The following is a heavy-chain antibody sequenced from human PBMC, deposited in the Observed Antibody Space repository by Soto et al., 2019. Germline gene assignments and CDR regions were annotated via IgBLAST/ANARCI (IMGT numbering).Heavy chain of an antibody. D-gene: IGHD3-16*01. J-gene: IGHJ4*02. V-gene: IGHV4-34*02. CDR2: ITHSGTT. Sequence: QVQLQQWGAGLLKPSETLSLTCAVFGGSLGGYYWSWIRQTPGKGLEWIGEITHSGTTNYHPSLKSRVTISVDTSENQFSLKLSSVTAADTAVYYCARGGRDGDNWRFGPYYWGQGTLVTVSS. CDR1: GGSLGGYY. CDR3: ARGGRDGDNWRFGPYY.